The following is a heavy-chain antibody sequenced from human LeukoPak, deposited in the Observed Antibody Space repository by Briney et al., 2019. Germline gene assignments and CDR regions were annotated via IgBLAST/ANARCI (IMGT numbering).Heavy chain of an antibody. Sequence: GSLRLSCAASGFTFSNHGMNWVRQASGKGLEWVSGISPRSDITYYADSVKGRFTISRDNSKNTLYLQMNSVRAEDTAVYYCARFPSAIAMDQSSYWGQGTLVTVSS. D-gene: IGHD2-2*02. V-gene: IGHV3-23*01. CDR2: ISPRSDIT. CDR1: GFTFSNHG. CDR3: ARFPSAIAMDQSSY. J-gene: IGHJ4*02.